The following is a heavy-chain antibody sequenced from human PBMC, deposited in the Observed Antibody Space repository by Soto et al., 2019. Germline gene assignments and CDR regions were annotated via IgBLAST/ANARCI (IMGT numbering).Heavy chain of an antibody. V-gene: IGHV3-21*01. J-gene: IGHJ6*02. Sequence: EVQLVESGGGLVKPGGSLRLSCAASGFTFSSYSMNWVRQAPGKGLEWVSSISSSSSYIYYADSVKGRFTISRDNAKNLLNVQMTSLRAEDKAVYYCAGGAGSRSWYGGFYYYYYGMDVWGQGTTVTVSS. CDR2: ISSSSSYI. D-gene: IGHD6-13*01. CDR1: GFTFSSYS. CDR3: AGGAGSRSWYGGFYYYYYGMDV.